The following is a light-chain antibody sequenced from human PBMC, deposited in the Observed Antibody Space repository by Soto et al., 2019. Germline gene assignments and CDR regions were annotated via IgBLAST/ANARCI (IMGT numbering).Light chain of an antibody. CDR2: DAS. Sequence: EIGLTQSPGTLSLSPGERATLSFGASQSVSNNYLAWYQQKPGQAPRLVIYDASNRATGIPARFSGSGSGTDFTLTISSLEPEDFAFYFCQQRSHWPTFGQGTKVDIK. V-gene: IGKV3-11*01. J-gene: IGKJ1*01. CDR1: QSVSNNY. CDR3: QQRSHWPT.